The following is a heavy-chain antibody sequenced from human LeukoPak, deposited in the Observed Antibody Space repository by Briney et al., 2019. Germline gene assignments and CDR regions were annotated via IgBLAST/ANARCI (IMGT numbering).Heavy chain of an antibody. V-gene: IGHV3-73*01. CDR2: IRSKANSYAT. CDR1: GFTFSSYS. Sequence: GGSLRLSCAASGFTFSSYSMNWVRQAPGKGLEWVGRIRSKANSYATAYAASVKGRFTISRDDSKNTAYLQMNSLKTEDTAVYYCTRRDYSNYYYGMDVWGQGTTVTVSS. J-gene: IGHJ6*02. D-gene: IGHD4-11*01. CDR3: TRRDYSNYYYGMDV.